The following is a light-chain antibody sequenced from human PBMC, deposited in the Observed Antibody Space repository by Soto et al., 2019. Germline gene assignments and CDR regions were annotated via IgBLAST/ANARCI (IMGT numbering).Light chain of an antibody. CDR3: QAWDSSTYV. CDR2: QDS. CDR1: KLGDKY. Sequence: SYERTQPPSVSVSPGQTASITCSGDKLGDKYACWYQQKPGQSTVLVIYQDSKRPSGIPERFSGSNSGNTATLTISGTQAMDEADYYCQAWDSSTYVFGTGTKLTVL. V-gene: IGLV3-1*01. J-gene: IGLJ1*01.